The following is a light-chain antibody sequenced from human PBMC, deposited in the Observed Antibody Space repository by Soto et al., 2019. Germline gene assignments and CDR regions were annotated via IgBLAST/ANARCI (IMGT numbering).Light chain of an antibody. V-gene: IGLV1-40*01. J-gene: IGLJ2*01. CDR3: QSYDISLSGVV. Sequence: QSVLTQPPSVSGAPGQRVTISCTGSSSNIGAGYDVHWYQQLPGTAPKLVIHDSTNRPSGVPDRFSGSKSGTSASLAITGLQAEDEADYYCQSYDISLSGVVFGGGTKLTVL. CDR2: DST. CDR1: SSNIGAGYD.